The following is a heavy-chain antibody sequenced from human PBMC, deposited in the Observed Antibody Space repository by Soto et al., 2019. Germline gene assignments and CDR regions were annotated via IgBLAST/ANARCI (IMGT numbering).Heavy chain of an antibody. Sequence: ASVKVSFKASGYTFTGYYMHWVRQAPGQGLEWMGWINPNSGGTNYAQKFQGWVTMTRDTSISTAYMELSRLRSDDTAVYYCAAAAGVAATATNYYYYGMDVWGQGTTVTVSS. J-gene: IGHJ6*02. CDR2: INPNSGGT. D-gene: IGHD2-15*01. CDR3: AAAAGVAATATNYYYYGMDV. CDR1: GYTFTGYY. V-gene: IGHV1-2*04.